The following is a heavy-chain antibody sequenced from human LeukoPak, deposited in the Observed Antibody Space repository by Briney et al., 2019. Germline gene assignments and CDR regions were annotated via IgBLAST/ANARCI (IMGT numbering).Heavy chain of an antibody. CDR2: ISGSGGST. CDR3: AKDQTAKVGATLDY. D-gene: IGHD1-26*01. V-gene: IGHV3-23*01. Sequence: GGSLRLSCAASGFTFSSYAMSWVRQAPGKGLEWVSAISGSGGSTYYADSVKGRFTISRDSSKNTLYLQMNSLRAEDTAVYYCAKDQTAKVGATLDYWGQGTLVTVSS. J-gene: IGHJ4*02. CDR1: GFTFSSYA.